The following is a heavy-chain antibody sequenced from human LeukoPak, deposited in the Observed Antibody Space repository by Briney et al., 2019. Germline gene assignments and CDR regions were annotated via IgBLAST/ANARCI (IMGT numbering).Heavy chain of an antibody. J-gene: IGHJ4*02. CDR1: GFTFSSYE. CDR3: ARCSGGSCYSLDY. CDR2: ISSSGSTI. D-gene: IGHD2-15*01. Sequence: GGSLRLSCAASGFTFSSYEMNWVRQAPGKGLEWVSYISSSGSTIYYADSVKGRFTISRDNAKNSLYLQMNSLRAEDTAVYYCARCSGGSCYSLDYWGQGTLVTVSS. V-gene: IGHV3-48*03.